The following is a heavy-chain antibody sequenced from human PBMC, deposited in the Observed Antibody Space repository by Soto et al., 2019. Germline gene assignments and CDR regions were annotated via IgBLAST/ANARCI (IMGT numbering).Heavy chain of an antibody. V-gene: IGHV1-69*02. CDR3: ASSVPAAMQNDAFDI. J-gene: IGHJ3*02. CDR2: IIPILGIA. Sequence: QVQLVQSGAEVKKPGSSVKVSCKASGGTFSSYTISWVRQAPGQGLEWMGRIIPILGIANYAQKFQGRVTITADKSTSTAYMELSSLRSEDTAVYYCASSVPAAMQNDAFDIWGQGTMVTVSS. CDR1: GGTFSSYT. D-gene: IGHD2-2*01.